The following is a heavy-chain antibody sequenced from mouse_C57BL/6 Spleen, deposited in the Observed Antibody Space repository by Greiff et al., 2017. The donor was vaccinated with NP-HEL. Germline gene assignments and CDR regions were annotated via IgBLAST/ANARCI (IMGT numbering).Heavy chain of an antibody. Sequence: EVQLVESGGGLVKPGGSLKLSCAASGFTFSDYGMHWVRQAPEKGLEWVGYISRGSGTIYYEDTVKGRSTLSRDKSKNTLFLQFTSLRYEDTAMSDCAGGYYDYDWDFDYWGQGTTVTVSS. CDR1: GFTFSDYG. CDR2: ISRGSGTI. D-gene: IGHD2-4*01. V-gene: IGHV5-17*01. J-gene: IGHJ2*01. CDR3: AGGYYDYDWDFDY.